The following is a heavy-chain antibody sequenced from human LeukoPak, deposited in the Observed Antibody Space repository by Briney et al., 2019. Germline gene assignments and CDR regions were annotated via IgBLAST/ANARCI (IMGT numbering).Heavy chain of an antibody. CDR2: INPNSGNT. J-gene: IGHJ6*03. Sequence: ASVKVSCKASEYTFSGYYLHWVRQAPGQGLERMGWINPNSGNTGYAQKFQGRVTMTRNTSISTAYMELSSLRSEDTAVYYCARGFWPYSSSWMRYYYYYMDVWGKGTTVTISS. D-gene: IGHD6-13*01. CDR3: ARGFWPYSSSWMRYYYYYMDV. CDR1: EYTFSGYY. V-gene: IGHV1-8*02.